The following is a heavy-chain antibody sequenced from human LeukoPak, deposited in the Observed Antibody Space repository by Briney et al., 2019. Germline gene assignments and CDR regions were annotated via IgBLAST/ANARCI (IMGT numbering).Heavy chain of an antibody. CDR3: ARTEGVDY. V-gene: IGHV3-30*03. J-gene: IGHJ4*02. Sequence: GGSLRHSCAASGFTFSSYGMHWVRQAPGKGLEWVAVISYDGSNKYYADSVKGRFTISRDNSKNTLYLQMNSLRAEDTAVYYCARTEGVDYWGQGTLVTVSS. D-gene: IGHD3-16*01. CDR1: GFTFSSYG. CDR2: ISYDGSNK.